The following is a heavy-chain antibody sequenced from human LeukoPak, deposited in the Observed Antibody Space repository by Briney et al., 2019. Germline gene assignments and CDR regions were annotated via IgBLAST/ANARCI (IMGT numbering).Heavy chain of an antibody. D-gene: IGHD3-10*01. CDR3: ARTNYYGSGSRSYGMDV. CDR1: GGSISSYY. J-gene: IGHJ6*02. CDR2: IYYSGST. Sequence: SETLSLTCTVSGGSISSYYWSWIRQPPGKGLEWIGYIYYSGSTNYNPSLKSRVTISVDTSKNQFSLKLSSVTAADTAVYYCARTNYYGSGSRSYGMDVWGQGTTVTVSS. V-gene: IGHV4-59*08.